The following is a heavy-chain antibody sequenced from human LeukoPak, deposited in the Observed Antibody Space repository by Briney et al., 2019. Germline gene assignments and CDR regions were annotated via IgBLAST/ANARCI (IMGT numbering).Heavy chain of an antibody. J-gene: IGHJ4*02. CDR2: ISYSGDTI. CDR1: EFTFSDYY. D-gene: IGHD6-13*01. Sequence: PGGSLRLSCAASEFTFSDYYMSWIRQAPGKGLEWVSYISYSGDTIYYADSVKGRFTVSRDNAKNPLYLQMNSLRAEDTAVYYCARLGIITAAGSNDYWGQGTLVTVSS. V-gene: IGHV3-11*01. CDR3: ARLGIITAAGSNDY.